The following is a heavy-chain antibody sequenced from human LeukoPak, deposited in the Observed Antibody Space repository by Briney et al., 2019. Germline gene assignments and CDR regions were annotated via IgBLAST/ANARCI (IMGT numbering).Heavy chain of an antibody. CDR3: AKSTEPPGDYYYGMDV. Sequence: GGSLRLSCAASGFTFDDYAMHWVRQAPGKGLEWVSGISWNSGSIGYADSVKGRFTISRDNAKNSLYLQMNSLRAEDTALYYCAKSTEPPGDYYYGMDVWGQGTTVTVSS. V-gene: IGHV3-9*01. D-gene: IGHD1-14*01. CDR1: GFTFDDYA. CDR2: ISWNSGSI. J-gene: IGHJ6*02.